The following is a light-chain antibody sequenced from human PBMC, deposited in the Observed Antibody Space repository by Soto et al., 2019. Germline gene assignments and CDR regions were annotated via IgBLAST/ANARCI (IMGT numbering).Light chain of an antibody. Sequence: QSVLTQPASVSGSPGQSITISCTGTSSDVGSGNFVSWFQQHPGKAPKLMIYEVTNRPSGVSYRFSGSKSGNTASLTISGLQAEYEADYYCSSFTTTNTWVFGGGTKLTVL. V-gene: IGLV2-14*01. CDR2: EVT. J-gene: IGLJ3*02. CDR1: SSDVGSGNF. CDR3: SSFTTTNTWV.